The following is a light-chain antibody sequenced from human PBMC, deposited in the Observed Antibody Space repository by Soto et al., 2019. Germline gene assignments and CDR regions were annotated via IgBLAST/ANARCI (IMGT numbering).Light chain of an antibody. J-gene: IGKJ4*01. CDR3: QPYGSSPT. V-gene: IGKV3-20*01. CDR2: GAS. Sequence: EIVLTQSPGTLSLSPGERATLSCRASQSVSSSYLAWYQQKPGQAPRLLIYGASSRATGIPDRFSGSGSGTGFPLTISRLEPEDFAVYYCQPYGSSPTFGGGTKVEIK. CDR1: QSVSSSY.